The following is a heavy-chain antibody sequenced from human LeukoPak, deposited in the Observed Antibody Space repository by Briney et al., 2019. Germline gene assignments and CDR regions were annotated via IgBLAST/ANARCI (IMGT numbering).Heavy chain of an antibody. J-gene: IGHJ4*02. Sequence: PGGSLRLSCAASGFTFSSYAMSWVRQAPGKGLEWVSAISGSGGSTYYADSVKGRFTISRDNSKNTLYLQMNSLRAEDTAVYYCAKVGGVGVAAAGEPYYFDYWGQGTLVTVSS. D-gene: IGHD6-13*01. V-gene: IGHV3-23*01. CDR1: GFTFSSYA. CDR2: ISGSGGST. CDR3: AKVGGVGVAAAGEPYYFDY.